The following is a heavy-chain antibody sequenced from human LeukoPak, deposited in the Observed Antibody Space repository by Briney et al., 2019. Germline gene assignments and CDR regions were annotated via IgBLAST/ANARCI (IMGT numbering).Heavy chain of an antibody. V-gene: IGHV4-39*02. CDR2: INYSGGT. Sequence: SETLSLTCTVSGASITNSAYHWGWIRQPPGKGLEWIGSINYSGGTHYNPSLKSRVTISADKSKNQSSLKLRSVTAADTAVYYCARDVGWDGTWPYWGQGTLVTVSS. J-gene: IGHJ4*02. D-gene: IGHD6-19*01. CDR3: ARDVGWDGTWPY. CDR1: GASITNSAYH.